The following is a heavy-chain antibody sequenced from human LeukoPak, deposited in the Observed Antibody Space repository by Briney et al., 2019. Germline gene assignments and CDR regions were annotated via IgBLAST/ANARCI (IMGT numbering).Heavy chain of an antibody. J-gene: IGHJ6*03. CDR3: ARLNYDILTGYYGNFYYYYYMDV. D-gene: IGHD3-9*01. CDR1: GFTFSSYG. Sequence: GGSLRLSCAASGFTFSSYGMHWVRQAPGKGLEWVAFIRYDGSNKYYADSVKGRFTISRDNSKNTLYLQMNSLRAEDTAVYYCARLNYDILTGYYGNFYYYYYMDVWGKGTTVTISS. V-gene: IGHV3-30*02. CDR2: IRYDGSNK.